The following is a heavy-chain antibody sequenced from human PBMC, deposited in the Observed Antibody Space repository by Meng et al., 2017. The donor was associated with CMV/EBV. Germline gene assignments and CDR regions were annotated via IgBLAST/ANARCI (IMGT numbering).Heavy chain of an antibody. D-gene: IGHD2-2*01. Sequence: GESLKISCAASGFTFSSYWMSWVRQAPGKGLEWVANIKQDGSEKYYVDSVKGRFTISRDNAENSLYLQMNSLRAEDTAVYYCARDCSSTTGGMDVWGQGTTVTVSS. CDR2: IKQDGSEK. CDR1: GFTFSSYW. CDR3: ARDCSSTTGGMDV. J-gene: IGHJ6*02. V-gene: IGHV3-7*01.